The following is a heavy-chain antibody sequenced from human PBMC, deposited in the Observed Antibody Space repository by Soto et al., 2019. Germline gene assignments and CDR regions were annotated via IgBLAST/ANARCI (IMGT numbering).Heavy chain of an antibody. CDR1: GYTFTSYG. J-gene: IGHJ3*02. CDR3: ARTYDYGGTDAFDI. V-gene: IGHV1-18*04. Sequence: EASVKVSCKASGYTFTSYGISWVRQAPGQGLEWMGWISAYNGNTNYAQKLQGRVTMTTDTSTSTAYMELRSLRSDDTAVYYCARTYDYGGTDAFDIWGQGTMVTVSS. D-gene: IGHD4-17*01. CDR2: ISAYNGNT.